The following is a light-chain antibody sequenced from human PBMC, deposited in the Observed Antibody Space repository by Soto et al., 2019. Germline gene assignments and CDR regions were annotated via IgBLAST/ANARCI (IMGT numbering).Light chain of an antibody. CDR2: SNN. CDR3: AAWDDSLNGRGV. Sequence: QSVLTQPPSASGTPGQRVTISCSGSRSNIGSNTVNWYQQLPGTATKLLIYSNNQRPSGVPDRLSGSKSGTSASLAISGLQYEDEADYYCAAWDDSLNGRGVFGGGPQLTVL. CDR1: RSNIGSNT. J-gene: IGLJ2*01. V-gene: IGLV1-44*01.